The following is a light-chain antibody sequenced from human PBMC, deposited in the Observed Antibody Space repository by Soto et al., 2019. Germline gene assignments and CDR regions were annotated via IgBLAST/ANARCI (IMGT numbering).Light chain of an antibody. J-gene: IGKJ5*01. Sequence: EIVLTQSPGTLSLSPGESATLSCRASQSVTSSYLAWHQQKPGQAPRLLIHGASSRASGIPDRFSGSGSGTDFSLTISRLEPEDFAAYHCQQYGSSPPSIFGQGTRLEIK. V-gene: IGKV3-20*01. CDR2: GAS. CDR3: QQYGSSPPSI. CDR1: QSVTSSY.